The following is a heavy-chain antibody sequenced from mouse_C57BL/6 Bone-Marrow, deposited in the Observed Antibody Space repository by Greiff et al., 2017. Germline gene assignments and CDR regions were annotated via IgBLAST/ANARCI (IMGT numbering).Heavy chain of an antibody. CDR2: ISSGSSTI. CDR1: GFTFSDYG. CDR3: GRGGNQSYYFDY. Sequence: EVQGVESGGGLVKPGGSLKLSCAASGFTFSDYGMHWVRQAPEKGLEWVAYISSGSSTIYYADTVKGRFTISRDNAKNTLFLQMTSLRSEDTAMYYCGRGGNQSYYFDYWGQGTTLTVSS. D-gene: IGHD2-1*01. J-gene: IGHJ2*01. V-gene: IGHV5-17*01.